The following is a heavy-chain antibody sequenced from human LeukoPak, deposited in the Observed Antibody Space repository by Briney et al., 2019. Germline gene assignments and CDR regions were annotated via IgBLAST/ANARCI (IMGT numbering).Heavy chain of an antibody. J-gene: IGHJ4*02. CDR3: ARTVNIAVAGTVPYPPDY. CDR1: GFTFDDYA. V-gene: IGHV3-30-3*01. Sequence: PGGSLRLSCAASGFTFDDYAMHWVRQAPGKGLEWVAVISYDGSNKYYADSVKGRFTISRDNSKNTLYLQMNSLRAEDTAVYYCARTVNIAVAGTVPYPPDYWGRGTLVTVSS. CDR2: ISYDGSNK. D-gene: IGHD6-19*01.